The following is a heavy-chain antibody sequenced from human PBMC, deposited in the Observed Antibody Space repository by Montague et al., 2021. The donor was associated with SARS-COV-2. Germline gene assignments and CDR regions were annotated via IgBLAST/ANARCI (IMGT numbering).Heavy chain of an antibody. CDR2: VYYNGDT. CDR1: GESTTRRY. J-gene: IGHJ3*01. Sequence: SETLSLTCTVSGESTTRRYWNWIRQSPGKRPEWIGYVYYNGDTRYNSSLQSRVTISIDTSENQFSLKLKSVTAADTAVYFCARGWAFDPWGQGSSVTVSS. V-gene: IGHV4-59*08. D-gene: IGHD6-19*01. CDR3: ARGWAFDP.